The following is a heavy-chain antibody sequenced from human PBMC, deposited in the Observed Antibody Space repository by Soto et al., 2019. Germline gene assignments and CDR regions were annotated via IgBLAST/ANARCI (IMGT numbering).Heavy chain of an antibody. D-gene: IGHD5-18*01. V-gene: IGHV3-30-3*01. CDR3: TRHVDTAMGEDFDY. CDR1: GFIFNNYA. J-gene: IGHJ4*02. Sequence: GGSLRLSCAPSGFIFNNYAMHWVRQAPGKGLEWVAVISYDGSNKYYGDSVKDRFTISRDNSKSTAYLQMNSLKTEDTAVYYCTRHVDTAMGEDFDYWGQGTPVTVSS. CDR2: ISYDGSNK.